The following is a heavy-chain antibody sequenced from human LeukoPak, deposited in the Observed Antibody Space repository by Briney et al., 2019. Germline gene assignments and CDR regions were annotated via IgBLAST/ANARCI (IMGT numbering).Heavy chain of an antibody. J-gene: IGHJ4*02. CDR2: IYYSGST. CDR3: VRDIGPDCSSTSCYVSDY. V-gene: IGHV4-39*07. Sequence: SETLSLTCIVSGGSISSSSYYWDWIRQPPGNGLEWIGSIYYSGSTYYNPSLKSRVIISVDTSKNQFSLKLSSVTAADTAVYYCVRDIGPDCSSTSCYVSDYWGQGTLVTVSS. CDR1: GGSISSSSYY. D-gene: IGHD2-2*01.